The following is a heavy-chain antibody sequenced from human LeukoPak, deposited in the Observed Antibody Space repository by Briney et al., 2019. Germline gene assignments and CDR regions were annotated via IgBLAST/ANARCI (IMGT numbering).Heavy chain of an antibody. CDR1: GFTFDDYT. J-gene: IGHJ4*02. CDR3: AKDRGSGSVGHYLDY. Sequence: GGSLRLSCAASGFTFDDYTMHWVRQAPGKGLEWVSLISWDGGSTYYADSVKGRLTISRDNSKNSLYLQMNSLRTEDTALYYCAKDRGSGSVGHYLDYWGQGTLVTVSS. V-gene: IGHV3-43*01. CDR2: ISWDGGST. D-gene: IGHD1-26*01.